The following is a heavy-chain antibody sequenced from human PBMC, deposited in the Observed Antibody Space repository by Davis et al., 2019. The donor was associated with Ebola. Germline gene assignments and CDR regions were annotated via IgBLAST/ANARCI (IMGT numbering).Heavy chain of an antibody. J-gene: IGHJ4*02. CDR2: ISSSSSTI. Sequence: GGSLRLSCAASGFTFSSYSMNWVRQAPGKGLEWVSYISSSSSTIYYADSVKGRFTISRDNAKNSLYLQMNSLRDEDTAVYYCARDLERVVATIGGFDYWGQGTLVTVSS. V-gene: IGHV3-48*02. D-gene: IGHD5-12*01. CDR1: GFTFSSYS. CDR3: ARDLERVVATIGGFDY.